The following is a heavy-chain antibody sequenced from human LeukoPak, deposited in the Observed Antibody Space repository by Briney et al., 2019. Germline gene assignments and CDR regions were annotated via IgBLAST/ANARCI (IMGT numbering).Heavy chain of an antibody. CDR2: ISGSISYI. CDR3: ARDAAPYSSERCDFDY. CDR1: GFTFSSYG. V-gene: IGHV3-21*01. D-gene: IGHD6-19*01. J-gene: IGHJ4*02. Sequence: KSGGSLRLSCAASGFTFSSYGMHWVRQAPGKGLEWVSSISGSISYIYYADSVKGRFTISRDNAKNSLYLQMNSLRAEDTAVYYCARDAAPYSSERCDFDYWGQGTLVTVSS.